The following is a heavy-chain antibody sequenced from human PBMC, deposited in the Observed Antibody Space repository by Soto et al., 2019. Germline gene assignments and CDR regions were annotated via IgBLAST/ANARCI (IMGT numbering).Heavy chain of an antibody. Sequence: QVQLVQSGAEVKKPGSSVKVSCKASGGSFRSYAVNWVRQAPGQGLECLGGIIPIFGTPNYAQKFHGRVSITADESTSTVYMDLISLTSDDTAVSYCAYSAKHRYFFDSWGQGTLVNVSS. CDR3: AYSAKHRYFFDS. CDR1: GGSFRSYA. CDR2: IIPIFGTP. D-gene: IGHD5-18*01. J-gene: IGHJ5*01. V-gene: IGHV1-69*12.